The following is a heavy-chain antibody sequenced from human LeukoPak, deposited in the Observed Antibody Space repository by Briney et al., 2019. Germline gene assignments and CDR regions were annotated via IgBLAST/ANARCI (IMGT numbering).Heavy chain of an antibody. J-gene: IGHJ6*03. CDR3: ARDTARGPLVFMDV. CDR2: ISSTCTYI. D-gene: IGHD5-18*01. CDR1: GFTFSSYT. Sequence: GGSLRLSCAASGFTFSSYTMNWVRQAPGKGLEWVSSISSTCTYIYYADSLKARFTISRDNAKNSLYLQMNSLSAEDTAVYYCARDTARGPLVFMDVWGKGTTVTVSS. V-gene: IGHV3-21*01.